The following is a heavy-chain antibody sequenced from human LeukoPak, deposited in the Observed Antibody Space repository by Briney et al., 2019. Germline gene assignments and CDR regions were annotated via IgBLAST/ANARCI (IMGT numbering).Heavy chain of an antibody. D-gene: IGHD5-24*01. J-gene: IGHJ4*02. CDR2: IKEDGGDK. V-gene: IGHV3-7*05. Sequence: PGGSLRLSCAASGFTFSSYWTSWVRQAPGTGLEWVAHIKEDGGDKYYVDSVKGRFTISRDNAKNSVYLQMNSLRDEDTAVYYCARDTGYNTFDHWGQGTLVTVSS. CDR3: ARDTGYNTFDH. CDR1: GFTFSSYW.